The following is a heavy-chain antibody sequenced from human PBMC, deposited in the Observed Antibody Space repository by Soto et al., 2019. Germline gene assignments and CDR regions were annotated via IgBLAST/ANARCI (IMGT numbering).Heavy chain of an antibody. J-gene: IGHJ6*02. CDR2: FRSGGGT. D-gene: IGHD3-10*01. V-gene: IGHV4-4*09. CDR3: VRQGIGVLHGLVDV. Sequence: QVQLQESGPGLVKPSETLSLTCTVSGDSISSYNLAWIRQPPGKGLEWIGYFRSGGGTSYNPSLKRRVAISADTSTRQFSLRLSSVTAADTAVYYCVRQGIGVLHGLVDVWGQGTTVTVSS. CDR1: GDSISSYN.